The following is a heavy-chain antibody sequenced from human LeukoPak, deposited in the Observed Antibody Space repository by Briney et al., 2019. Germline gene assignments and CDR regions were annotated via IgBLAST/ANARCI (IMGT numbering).Heavy chain of an antibody. V-gene: IGHV4-34*01. CDR1: GGSFSGYY. CDR3: ARGIRDIVVVPAANPFDY. Sequence: PSETLSLTCAAYGGSFSGYYLSWIRQPPGTGLEWIGEISHSGSTNYNPSLKSRVTISVDTSKNQFSLKLSSVTAADTAVYYCARGIRDIVVVPAANPFDYWGQGTLVTVSS. CDR2: ISHSGST. J-gene: IGHJ4*02. D-gene: IGHD2-2*01.